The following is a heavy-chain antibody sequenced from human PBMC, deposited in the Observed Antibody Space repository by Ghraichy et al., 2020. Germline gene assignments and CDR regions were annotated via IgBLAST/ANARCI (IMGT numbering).Heavy chain of an antibody. J-gene: IGHJ4*02. D-gene: IGHD2-8*01. V-gene: IGHV3-11*01. Sequence: LNISCAASGFTFSNYYMSWGRQAPGKGLEWVSYISGSGKNIYDGDSVQGRFTISRENAKNSLFLQMNSLRAEDTAVYYCARVNGSHDYWGQGTLVTVSS. CDR1: GFTFSNYY. CDR3: ARVNGSHDY. CDR2: ISGSGKNI.